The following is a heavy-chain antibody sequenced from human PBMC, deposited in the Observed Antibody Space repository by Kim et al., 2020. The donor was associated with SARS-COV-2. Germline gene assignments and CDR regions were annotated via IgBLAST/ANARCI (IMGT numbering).Heavy chain of an antibody. Sequence: GGSLRLSCTASGFTSSDHYMDWVRQAPGKGLEWVGRTRDKGNGYTTEYAASVKGRFTVSRDESKNSLYLQMNSLKTEDTAVYFCARGARASGSTNYYGMDVWGQGTTVTISS. J-gene: IGHJ6*02. CDR2: TRDKGNGYTT. CDR3: ARGARASGSTNYYGMDV. V-gene: IGHV3-72*01. D-gene: IGHD3-10*01. CDR1: GFTSSDHY.